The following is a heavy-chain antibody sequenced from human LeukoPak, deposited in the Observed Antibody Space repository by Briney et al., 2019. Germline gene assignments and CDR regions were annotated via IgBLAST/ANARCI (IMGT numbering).Heavy chain of an antibody. Sequence: ASVKVSCKASGYTFTGYYTHWVRQAPGQGLEWMGRINPNSGGTNYAQKFQGRVTMTRDTSISTAYMELSRLRSDDTAVYYCARVFPYYTQTMDVWGQGTTVTVSS. CDR2: INPNSGGT. CDR3: ARVFPYYTQTMDV. D-gene: IGHD1-26*01. V-gene: IGHV1-2*06. J-gene: IGHJ6*02. CDR1: GYTFTGYY.